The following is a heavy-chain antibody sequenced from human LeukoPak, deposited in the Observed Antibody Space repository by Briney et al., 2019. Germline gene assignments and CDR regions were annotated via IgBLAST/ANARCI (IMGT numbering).Heavy chain of an antibody. J-gene: IGHJ4*02. Sequence: SETLSLTCTVSGGSISGYYWSWIRQPPGKGLEWIGYIHYSGSTNYNPSLKSRVTISVDTSKNQFSLKLSSVTAADTAVYYCARESLVVPQNRSFDYWGQGTLVTVSS. V-gene: IGHV4-59*12. CDR2: IHYSGST. D-gene: IGHD3-22*01. CDR3: ARESLVVPQNRSFDY. CDR1: GGSISGYY.